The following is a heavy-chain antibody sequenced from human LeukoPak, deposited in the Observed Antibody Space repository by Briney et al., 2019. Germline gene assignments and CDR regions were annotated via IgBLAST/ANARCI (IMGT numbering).Heavy chain of an antibody. D-gene: IGHD6-19*01. J-gene: IGHJ6*03. CDR2: ISAYNGNT. CDR1: GYTFTSYG. V-gene: IGHV1-18*01. Sequence: ASVKVSCKASGYTFTSYGISWVRQAPGQGLEGMGWISAYNGNTNYAQKLQGRVTMTTDTSTSTAYMELRSLRSNATAMYYCARAGRSLASGWYPMDVWGKGTTVTVSS. CDR3: ARAGRSLASGWYPMDV.